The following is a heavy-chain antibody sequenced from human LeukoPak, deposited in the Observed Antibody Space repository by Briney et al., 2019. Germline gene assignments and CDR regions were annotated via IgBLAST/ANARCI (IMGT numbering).Heavy chain of an antibody. Sequence: PGGSLRLSCVPSGFIFSSYWMSWVRQAPGKGLEWVANIKQDGSERYYVDSVKGRFTISRDNAKNSLYLQMNSLRAEDTAVYYCARKAYALDVWGKGTTVTVSS. CDR2: IKQDGSER. V-gene: IGHV3-7*03. J-gene: IGHJ6*04. CDR3: ARKAYALDV. CDR1: GFIFSSYW. D-gene: IGHD2-8*01.